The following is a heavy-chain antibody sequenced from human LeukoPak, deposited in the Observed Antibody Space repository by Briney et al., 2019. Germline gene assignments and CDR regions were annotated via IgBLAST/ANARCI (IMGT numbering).Heavy chain of an antibody. CDR1: GYTFTSYG. J-gene: IGHJ4*02. CDR2: ISAYNGNT. D-gene: IGHD6-13*01. Sequence: ASVKVSCKASGYTFTSYGISWVRQAPGQGLEWMGWISAYNGNTNYAQKLQGRVTMTTDTSTSTAYMELRSLRSDDTAVYYCAKDLYRIAAAGTVNYKDYWGQGTLVTVSS. V-gene: IGHV1-18*01. CDR3: AKDLYRIAAAGTVNYKDY.